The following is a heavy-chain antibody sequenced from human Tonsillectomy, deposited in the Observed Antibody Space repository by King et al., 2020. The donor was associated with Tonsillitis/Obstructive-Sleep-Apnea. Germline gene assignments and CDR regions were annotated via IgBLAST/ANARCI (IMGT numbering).Heavy chain of an antibody. V-gene: IGHV3-7*01. CDR3: ARVGGPGMGFDY. CDR1: GFTISSYW. CDR2: IKQDGSEK. J-gene: IGHJ4*02. Sequence: VQLQESGGGLVQSGGSLRLSCAASGFTISSYWMSWVRQAPGKGLEWVANIKQDGSEKHYVDSVKGRFTISRDNAKNSLYLQLNGLRAEDTAVYYCARVGGPGMGFDYWGQGTLVTDSS. D-gene: IGHD3-16*01.